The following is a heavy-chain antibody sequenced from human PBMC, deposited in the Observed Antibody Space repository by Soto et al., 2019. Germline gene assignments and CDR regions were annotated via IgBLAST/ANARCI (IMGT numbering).Heavy chain of an antibody. Sequence: PGESLKISCKGSGYSFTSYWISWVRQMPGKGLEWMGRIDPSDSYTNYSPSFQGHVTISADKSISTAYLQWSSLKASDTAMYYCARRAPSIAVAVNWFDHWGQGTLVTVSS. CDR3: ARRAPSIAVAVNWFDH. D-gene: IGHD6-19*01. V-gene: IGHV5-10-1*01. CDR1: GYSFTSYW. CDR2: IDPSDSYT. J-gene: IGHJ5*02.